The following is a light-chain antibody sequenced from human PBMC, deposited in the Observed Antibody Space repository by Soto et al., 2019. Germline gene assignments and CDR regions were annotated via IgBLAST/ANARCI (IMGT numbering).Light chain of an antibody. CDR1: QSISSW. V-gene: IGKV1-5*03. CDR2: KAS. Sequence: DIQMTQSPSTLSASVGDRVTITCRASQSISSWLAWYQQKPGKAPKLLIYKASSLESGVPSRFSGSGSGTEITLTISSLQPDDFATYYCQQYNSYLTFGQGTKVDIK. CDR3: QQYNSYLT. J-gene: IGKJ1*01.